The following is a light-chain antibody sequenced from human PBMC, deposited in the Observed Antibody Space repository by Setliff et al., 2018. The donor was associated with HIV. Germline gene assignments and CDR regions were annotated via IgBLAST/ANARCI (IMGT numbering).Light chain of an antibody. CDR1: SSDVGGYDF. CDR3: SSYGSRSSFV. V-gene: IGLV2-14*01. CDR2: EVS. Sequence: ALAQPASVSGSPGQSFTISCTGTSSDVGGYDFVSWYQQHPGKAPKLMIYEVSNRPSGVSTRFSGPKSGNTASLTISGLQAEDEADYFCSSYGSRSSFVFGSGTKVTVL. J-gene: IGLJ1*01.